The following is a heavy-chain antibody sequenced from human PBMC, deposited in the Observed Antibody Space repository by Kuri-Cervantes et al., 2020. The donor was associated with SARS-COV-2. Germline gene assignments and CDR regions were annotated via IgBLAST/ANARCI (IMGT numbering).Heavy chain of an antibody. CDR1: GDSVSSNTAA. D-gene: IGHD3-10*01. CDR2: TYYRSKWYN. V-gene: IGHV6-1*01. CDR3: ARVHPGPEFYYGMDV. J-gene: IGHJ6*02. Sequence: LRFSCAISGDSVSSNTAAWNWIRQSPSRGLEWLGRTYYRSKWYNDYAVSVKSRITINPDTSKNQFSLHLNSVTPEDTAVYYCARVHPGPEFYYGMDVWGQGTTVTVSS.